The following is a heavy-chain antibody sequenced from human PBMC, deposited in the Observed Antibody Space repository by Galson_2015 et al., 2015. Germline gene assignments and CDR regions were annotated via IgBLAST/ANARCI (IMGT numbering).Heavy chain of an antibody. CDR3: TLLHDYGDPWDPFDI. D-gene: IGHD4-17*01. CDR1: GFTFSGSA. V-gene: IGHV3-73*01. Sequence: SLRLSCAASGFTFSGSAMHWVRQASGKGLEWVGRIRSKANSYATAYAASVKGRFTISRDDSKNTAYLQMNSLKTEDTAVYYCTLLHDYGDPWDPFDIWGQGTMVTVSS. J-gene: IGHJ3*02. CDR2: IRSKANSYAT.